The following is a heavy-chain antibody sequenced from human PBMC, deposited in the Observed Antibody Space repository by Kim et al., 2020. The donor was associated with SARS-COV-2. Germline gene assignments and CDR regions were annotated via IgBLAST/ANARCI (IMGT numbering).Heavy chain of an antibody. CDR3: ARGLLKILDY. V-gene: IGHV3-48*02. CDR2: NI. J-gene: IGHJ4*02. D-gene: IGHD2-21*01. Sequence: NIFYADSVKGRFTISRDNAKNSLYLQMDSLRDEDTAVYYCARGLLKILDYWGQGTLVTVSS.